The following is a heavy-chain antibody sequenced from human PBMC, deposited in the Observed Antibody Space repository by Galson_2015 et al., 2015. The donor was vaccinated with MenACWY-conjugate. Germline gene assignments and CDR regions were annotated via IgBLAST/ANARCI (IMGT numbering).Heavy chain of an antibody. V-gene: IGHV4-4*02. CDR3: AGHCSGARCHLY. Sequence: LSLTCFVSGASITRDWWRWVRQPPGKGLEWIGEVHHSGSTNYNPSLKSRVTISLDKSKSQISLTVDSVTAADTAIYYCAGHCSGARCHLYWGQGTLVTVSS. D-gene: IGHD2-15*01. CDR1: GASITRDW. J-gene: IGHJ4*02. CDR2: VHHSGST.